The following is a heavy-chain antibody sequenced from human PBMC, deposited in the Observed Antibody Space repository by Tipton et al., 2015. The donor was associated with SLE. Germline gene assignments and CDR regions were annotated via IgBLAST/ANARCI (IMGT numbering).Heavy chain of an antibody. CDR1: GGSISGYY. CDR2: IFYSGST. CDR3: ARGGPSSQWLDP. J-gene: IGHJ5*02. V-gene: IGHV4-59*01. D-gene: IGHD6-6*01. Sequence: TLSLTCTVSGGSISGYYWSWIRQSPGKGLEWIGNIFYSGSTNYNSSLKSRVTISVDTSKNQFSLKLNSVTAADTAVYYCARGGPSSQWLDPWGTGILVTVSS.